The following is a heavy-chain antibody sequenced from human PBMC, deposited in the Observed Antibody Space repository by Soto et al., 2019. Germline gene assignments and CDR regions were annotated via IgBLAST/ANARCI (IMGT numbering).Heavy chain of an antibody. Sequence: SETLSLTCAVYGGSFSGYYWSRIRQPPGKGLEWIGEINHSGSTNYNPSLKSRVTISVDTSKNQFSLKLSSVTAADTAVYYCARGWLRPRFNWFDPWGQGTLVTVSS. CDR2: INHSGST. J-gene: IGHJ5*02. V-gene: IGHV4-34*01. D-gene: IGHD5-12*01. CDR1: GGSFSGYY. CDR3: ARGWLRPRFNWFDP.